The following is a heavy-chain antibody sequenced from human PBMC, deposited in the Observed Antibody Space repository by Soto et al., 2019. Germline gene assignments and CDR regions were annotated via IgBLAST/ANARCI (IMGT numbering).Heavy chain of an antibody. D-gene: IGHD3-22*01. CDR2: IIPILGIA. CDR3: ASRYYYDSSGYYRVWFDP. J-gene: IGHJ5*02. Sequence: QVQLVQSGAEVKKPGSSVKVSCKASGGTFSSYTISWVRQAPGQGLEWMGRIIPILGIANYAQKFQGRVTITAEKSTSTAYMELSSLRSEDTAVYYCASRYYYDSSGYYRVWFDPWGQGTLVTVSS. CDR1: GGTFSSYT. V-gene: IGHV1-69*02.